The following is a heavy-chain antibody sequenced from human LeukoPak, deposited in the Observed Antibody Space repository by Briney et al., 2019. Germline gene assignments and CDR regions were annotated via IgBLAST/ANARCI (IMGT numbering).Heavy chain of an antibody. Sequence: SETLSLTCTVSGASISSYYWSWIRQPPGKGLEWLGYIYYSGSTNYNPSLKSRVTISVDTSKNQFSLKLSSVTAADTAVYYCARVLGSGTHGDNWFDPGGQGTLVTVSS. CDR2: IYYSGST. CDR1: GASISSYY. V-gene: IGHV4-59*01. D-gene: IGHD3-10*01. CDR3: ARVLGSGTHGDNWFDP. J-gene: IGHJ5*02.